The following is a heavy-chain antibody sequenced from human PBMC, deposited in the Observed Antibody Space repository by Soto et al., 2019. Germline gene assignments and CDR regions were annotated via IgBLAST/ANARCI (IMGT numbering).Heavy chain of an antibody. J-gene: IGHJ5*02. CDR2: IYYSGST. Sequence: SETLSLTCTVSGGSISSSSYCWGWIRQPPGKGLEWIGSIYYSGSTYYNPSLKSRVTISVDTSKNQFSLKLGSVTAADTAVYYCARQRPTSWFDPWGQGTLVTVSS. D-gene: IGHD1-1*01. CDR1: GGSISSSSYC. V-gene: IGHV4-39*01. CDR3: ARQRPTSWFDP.